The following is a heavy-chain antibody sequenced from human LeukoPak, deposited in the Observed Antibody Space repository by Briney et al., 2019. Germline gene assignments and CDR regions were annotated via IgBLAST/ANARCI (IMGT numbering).Heavy chain of an antibody. CDR2: VDTDGSGT. J-gene: IGHJ4*02. CDR3: ARGGYSSGLDY. CDR1: GITFNNYL. D-gene: IGHD6-19*01. V-gene: IGHV3-74*01. Sequence: GGSLRLSCEASGITFNNYLLRWVRHAPGEGVVWVSRVDTDGSGTIYADSVKGRFTVSRDNAKNTLYLQMISLRAEDTAVYYCARGGYSSGLDYWGQGSLVTVSS.